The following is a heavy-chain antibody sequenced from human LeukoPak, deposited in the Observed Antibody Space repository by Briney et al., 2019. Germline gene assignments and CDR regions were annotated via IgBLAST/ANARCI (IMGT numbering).Heavy chain of an antibody. CDR2: FDPEDGET. J-gene: IGHJ4*02. V-gene: IGHV1-24*01. D-gene: IGHD6-19*01. CDR3: ATEPRGYSSGWPYYFDY. CDR1: GYTLTELS. Sequence: ASVKVSCKVSGYTLTELSMHWVRQAPGKGLEWMGGFDPEDGETIYAQKFQGRVTMTEDTSTDTAYMELSSLRSEDTAVYYCATEPRGYSSGWPYYFDYWGQGTLVTVSS.